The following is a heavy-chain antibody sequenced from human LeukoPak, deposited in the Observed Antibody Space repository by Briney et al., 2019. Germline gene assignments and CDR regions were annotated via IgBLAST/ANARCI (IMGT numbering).Heavy chain of an antibody. CDR1: GFTFSNYD. V-gene: IGHV3-23*01. Sequence: GASLRLSCAASGFTFSNYDMSWVRQVPGKGLEWVSAISESGNTYYEDSVKGRFTISTNNSRNTLYLQMNSLRAEDTAVYYCARGRGYGHPFDPWGQGTLVTVSS. J-gene: IGHJ5*02. CDR3: ARGRGYGHPFDP. D-gene: IGHD3-22*01. CDR2: ISESGNT.